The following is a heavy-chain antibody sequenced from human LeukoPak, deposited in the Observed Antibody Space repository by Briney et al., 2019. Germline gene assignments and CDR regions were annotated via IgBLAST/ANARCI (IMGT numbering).Heavy chain of an antibody. D-gene: IGHD3-22*01. Sequence: NPSETLSLTCTVSGYSISSGYYWGWIRQPPGKGLEWIGSIYHSGSTYYNPSLKSRVTISVDTSKNQFPLKLSSVTAADTAVYYCARVISYYDSSGYYPFYFDYWGQGTLVTVSS. CDR1: GYSISSGYY. J-gene: IGHJ4*02. CDR3: ARVISYYDSSGYYPFYFDY. CDR2: IYHSGST. V-gene: IGHV4-38-2*02.